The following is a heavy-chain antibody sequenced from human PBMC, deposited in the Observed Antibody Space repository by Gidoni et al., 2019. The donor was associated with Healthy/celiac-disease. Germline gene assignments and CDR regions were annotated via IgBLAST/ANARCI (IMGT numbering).Heavy chain of an antibody. CDR1: GYSFTSYW. J-gene: IGHJ4*02. CDR3: ARHNGPLLRYFDW. V-gene: IGHV5-10-1*01. Sequence: EVQLVQSGAEVNKPGASLRISCKGSGYSFTSYWISWVRKMPGKGLEWMGRIDPSDSYTNESPTFKGHVTISGDKSISTAYLQWRSLKASETAMYYCARHNGPLLRYFDWSGQGTLVTVSS. CDR2: IDPSDSYT. D-gene: IGHD3-9*01.